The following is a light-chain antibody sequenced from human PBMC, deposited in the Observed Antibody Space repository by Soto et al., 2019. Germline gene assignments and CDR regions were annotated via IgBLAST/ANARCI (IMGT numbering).Light chain of an antibody. Sequence: IQMTQSPSTLSASVGDRVIITCRASQSVNNWLAWYQQRPGTAPKLLVYQASNLQPGVPSRFSGSGFGTDFTLTISSLQAADFATYYCQYYKEYPWTFGPGTKVEIK. J-gene: IGKJ1*01. V-gene: IGKV1-5*03. CDR3: QYYKEYPWT. CDR2: QAS. CDR1: QSVNNW.